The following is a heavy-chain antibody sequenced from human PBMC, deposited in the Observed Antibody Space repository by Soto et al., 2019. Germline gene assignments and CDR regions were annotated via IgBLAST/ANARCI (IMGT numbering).Heavy chain of an antibody. Sequence: QVQLVQSGAEVKKPGSSVKVSCKASGGTFSSYAISWVRQAPGQGLEWMGGILPIFGTADYAQKFQGRDTIAADESTSTAYMELSSLRSEDTAVYYCAQCLLGVNYYYGMDVWGQGTTVTVSS. CDR3: AQCLLGVNYYYGMDV. V-gene: IGHV1-69*12. D-gene: IGHD3-16*01. CDR1: GGTFSSYA. J-gene: IGHJ6*02. CDR2: ILPIFGTA.